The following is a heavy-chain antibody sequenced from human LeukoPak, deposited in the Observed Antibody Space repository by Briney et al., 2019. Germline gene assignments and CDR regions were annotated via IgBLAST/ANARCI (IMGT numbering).Heavy chain of an antibody. V-gene: IGHV3-30*02. CDR2: IRYDGSNK. CDR3: AKDRGLTGDLRGFDY. D-gene: IGHD7-27*01. CDR1: GFTFSSYG. J-gene: IGHJ4*02. Sequence: PGGSLRLSCAASGFTFSSYGMHWGRQAPGKGLAWVAFIRYDGSNKYCADSVKGRFTISRDNSKNTLYLQMNSLRAEDTAVYYCAKDRGLTGDLRGFDYWGQGTLVTVSS.